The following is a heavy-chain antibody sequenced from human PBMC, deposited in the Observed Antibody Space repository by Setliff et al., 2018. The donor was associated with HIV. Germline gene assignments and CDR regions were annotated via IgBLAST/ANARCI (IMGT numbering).Heavy chain of an antibody. Sequence: HPGGSLRLSCAVSGLTLRNHVMHWVRQAPGKGLEWVAVLATDESVTNYADSVRGRFTISRDDSKNTLFLQMNSLRVDDTAVYYCAREGGSSGHAGYFDPWGQGTLVTVSS. J-gene: IGHJ5*02. V-gene: IGHV3-30*03. D-gene: IGHD6-19*01. CDR2: LATDESVT. CDR1: GLTLRNHV. CDR3: AREGGSSGHAGYFDP.